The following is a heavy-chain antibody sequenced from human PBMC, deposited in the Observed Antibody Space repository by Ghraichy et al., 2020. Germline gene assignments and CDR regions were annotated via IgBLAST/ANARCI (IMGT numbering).Heavy chain of an antibody. CDR3: AGGLGFSCSSTSCYSNFWYFDL. D-gene: IGHD2-2*02. Sequence: ASVKVSCKASGYTFTSYDINWVRQATGQGLEWMGWMNPNSGNTGYAQKFQGRVTMTRNTSISTAYMELSSLRSEDTAVYYCAGGLGFSCSSTSCYSNFWYFDLWGRGTLVTVSS. V-gene: IGHV1-8*01. CDR1: GYTFTSYD. CDR2: MNPNSGNT. J-gene: IGHJ2*01.